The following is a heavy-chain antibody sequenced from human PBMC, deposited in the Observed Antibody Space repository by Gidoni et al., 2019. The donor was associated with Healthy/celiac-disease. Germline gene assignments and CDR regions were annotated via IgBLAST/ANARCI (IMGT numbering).Heavy chain of an antibody. CDR3: ARNGAGIG. Sequence: QVQLQQWGAGLLKPSETLSLTCAVYGGSFRGYYWSWVRQPPGKGLEWIGEINHSGSTNYNPSLKSRVTISVDTSKNQFSLKLSSVTAADTAVYYCARNGAGIGWGQGTLVTVSS. CDR2: INHSGST. D-gene: IGHD3-10*01. V-gene: IGHV4-34*01. CDR1: GGSFRGYY. J-gene: IGHJ4*02.